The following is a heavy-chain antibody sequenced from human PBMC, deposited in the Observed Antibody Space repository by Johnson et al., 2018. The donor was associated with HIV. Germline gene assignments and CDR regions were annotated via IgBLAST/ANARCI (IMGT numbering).Heavy chain of an antibody. V-gene: IGHV3-11*04. D-gene: IGHD4-17*01. CDR3: ARDSTPWGGDYVGYAFDI. J-gene: IGHJ3*02. CDR1: GFTFSDYY. CDR2: ISSSGITI. Sequence: QEHLVESGGGLVKPGGSLRLSCAASGFTFSDYYMNWIRQAPGKGLEWVSYISSSGITIYYADSVKGLFTISRDNAKNSLSLLMNSLRPEDTAVYYCARDSTPWGGDYVGYAFDIWGQGTMVTVSS.